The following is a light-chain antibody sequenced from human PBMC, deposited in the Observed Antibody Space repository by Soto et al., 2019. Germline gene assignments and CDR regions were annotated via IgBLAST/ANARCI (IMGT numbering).Light chain of an antibody. V-gene: IGLV1-40*01. Sequence: QSVLTQPPSVSGAPGRRVIISCTGSSSNIGAGYDVHWYQQLPGTAPKLIIYGNNNRPSGVPDRFSGSKSGTSASLAITGLQPEDEADYYCQSYDSGLSGSVYVFGTGTKLTVL. J-gene: IGLJ1*01. CDR2: GNN. CDR3: QSYDSGLSGSVYV. CDR1: SSNIGAGYD.